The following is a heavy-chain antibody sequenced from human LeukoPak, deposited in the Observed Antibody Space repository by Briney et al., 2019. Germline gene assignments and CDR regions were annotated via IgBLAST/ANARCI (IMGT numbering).Heavy chain of an antibody. V-gene: IGHV3-23*01. D-gene: IGHD4-17*01. Sequence: GGSLRLSCAASGFSFSNYAMSWVRQAPGKGLEWVSLISGSGGRTYYADSVKRRFTVSRDNSKNTVFLQVDSLEVEDTAVYYCAKAPHDSGKVNWFDPWGQGTLVTVSS. CDR3: AKAPHDSGKVNWFDP. CDR2: ISGSGGRT. J-gene: IGHJ5*02. CDR1: GFSFSNYA.